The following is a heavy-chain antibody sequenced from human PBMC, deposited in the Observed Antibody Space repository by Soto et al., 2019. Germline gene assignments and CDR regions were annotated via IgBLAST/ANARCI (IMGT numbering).Heavy chain of an antibody. CDR3: ARSPYSGYDYFYCYYGMDV. V-gene: IGHV1-69*12. Sequence: QVQLVQSGAEVKKPGSSVKVSCKASGGTFSSYAISWVRQAPGQGLEWMGGIIPIFGTANYAQKFQGRVTITADESTSTAYMELSSLRSEDTAVYYCARSPYSGYDYFYCYYGMDVWGQGTTVTVSS. CDR1: GGTFSSYA. J-gene: IGHJ6*02. CDR2: IIPIFGTA. D-gene: IGHD5-12*01.